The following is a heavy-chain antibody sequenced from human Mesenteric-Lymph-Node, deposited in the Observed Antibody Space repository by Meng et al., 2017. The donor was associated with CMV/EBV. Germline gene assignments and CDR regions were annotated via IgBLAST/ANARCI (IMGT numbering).Heavy chain of an antibody. V-gene: IGHV1-18*01. D-gene: IGHD5-12*01. CDR1: GYTFTSYA. CDR3: GRQSGYSAYDPFDY. CDR2: ISPYNDDT. J-gene: IGHJ4*02. Sequence: ASVKVSCKTSGYTFTSYAISWVRQAPGQGLEWVGWISPYNDDTKYALKVQGRVTMTTDTSTSTAYMELRSLRSDDTAVYYCGRQSGYSAYDPFDYWGQGTRVTVSS.